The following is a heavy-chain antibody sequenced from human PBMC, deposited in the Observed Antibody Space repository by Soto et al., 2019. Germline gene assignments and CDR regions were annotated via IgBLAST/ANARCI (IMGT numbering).Heavy chain of an antibody. J-gene: IGHJ3*02. V-gene: IGHV4-59*01. CDR1: GGSISSYY. Sequence: SETLSLTCTVSGGSISSYYWSWIRQPPGKGLEWIGYIYYSGSTNYNPSLKSRVTISVDTSKNQFSLKLSSVTAADTAVYYCARGDYDILTGYSDAFDIWGQGTMVT. D-gene: IGHD3-9*01. CDR3: ARGDYDILTGYSDAFDI. CDR2: IYYSGST.